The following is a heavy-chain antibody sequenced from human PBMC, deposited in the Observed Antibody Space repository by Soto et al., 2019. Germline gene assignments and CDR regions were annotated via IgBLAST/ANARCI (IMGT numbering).Heavy chain of an antibody. V-gene: IGHV1-2*04. CDR2: INPNSGGT. D-gene: IGHD1-26*01. Sequence: ASVKVSCKASGYTFTGYYMHWVRQAPGQGLEWMGWINPNSGGTNYAQKFQGWVTMTRDTSISTAYMELSRLRSDDTAVYYRARELGGSPNWFDPWGQGTLVTVSS. CDR1: GYTFTGYY. CDR3: ARELGGSPNWFDP. J-gene: IGHJ5*02.